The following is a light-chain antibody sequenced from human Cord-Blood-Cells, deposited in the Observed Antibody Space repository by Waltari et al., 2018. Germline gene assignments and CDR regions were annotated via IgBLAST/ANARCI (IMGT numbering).Light chain of an antibody. J-gene: IGKJ2*01. V-gene: IGKV1-33*01. CDR3: QQYDNLPYT. Sequence: DIQMTQSPSSLSASVGDRVTITCQASQDISNYLNWYQQKPVKAPKLLFYDASNLETGVPSRFSGSGSGTDFTFTISSLQPEDIATYYCQQYDNLPYTFGQGTKLEIK. CDR1: QDISNY. CDR2: DAS.